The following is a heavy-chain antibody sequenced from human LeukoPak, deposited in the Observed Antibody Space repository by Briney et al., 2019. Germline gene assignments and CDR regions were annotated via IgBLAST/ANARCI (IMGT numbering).Heavy chain of an antibody. V-gene: IGHV3-74*01. J-gene: IGHJ4*02. CDR2: IDEYGTTI. D-gene: IGHD5-12*01. CDR1: GFTFSRYW. CDR3: AADLSGRQDY. Sequence: GGSLRLSCAASGFTFSRYWMHWVRQAPGKGLVWVSRIDEYGTTINYADSVKGRFTISRNNAGDTLFLQMNSLRAEDTGVYYCAADLSGRQDYWGQGTLVTVSS.